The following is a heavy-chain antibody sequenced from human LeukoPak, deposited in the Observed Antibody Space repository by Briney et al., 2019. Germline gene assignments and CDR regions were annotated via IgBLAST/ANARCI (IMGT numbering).Heavy chain of an antibody. J-gene: IGHJ4*02. V-gene: IGHV4-39*01. CDR2: IYYSGST. CDR3: SWVAGGKPGY. D-gene: IGHD4-23*01. CDR1: GGSISSSSYY. Sequence: PSETLSLTCTVSGGSISSSSYYWGWIRQPPGKGLEWIGSIYYSGSTNYNPSLKSRVTISVDTSKNQFSLKLSSVTAADTAVYYCSWVAGGKPGYWGQGTLVTVSS.